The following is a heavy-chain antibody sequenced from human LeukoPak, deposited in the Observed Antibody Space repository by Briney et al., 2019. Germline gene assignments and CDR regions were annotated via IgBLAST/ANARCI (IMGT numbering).Heavy chain of an antibody. CDR2: ISGSGGST. D-gene: IGHD3-3*01. Sequence: GGSLRLSCAASGFTFSSYAMSWVRQAPGKGLEWVSAISGSGGSTYYADSVKGRFTISRDNSKNTLYLQMNSLRAEDTAVYYCGKASHNYDFWSGYSTLFDYWGQGTLVTVSS. CDR3: GKASHNYDFWSGYSTLFDY. V-gene: IGHV3-23*01. CDR1: GFTFSSYA. J-gene: IGHJ4*02.